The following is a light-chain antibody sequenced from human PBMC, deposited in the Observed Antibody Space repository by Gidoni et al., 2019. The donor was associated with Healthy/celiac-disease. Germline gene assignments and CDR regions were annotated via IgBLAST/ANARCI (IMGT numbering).Light chain of an antibody. CDR1: QSISNY. CDR2: AAS. CDR3: QQNYGTRT. J-gene: IGKJ1*01. Sequence: DIQMTQSPSSPSASVGDRVTITCRASQSISNYLNWYQQKPGKAPKLLNYAASSLQSGVPSRFSGSGSGADFTLTISSLQPEDFATYYCQQNYGTRTFGQXTKVEIK. V-gene: IGKV1-39*01.